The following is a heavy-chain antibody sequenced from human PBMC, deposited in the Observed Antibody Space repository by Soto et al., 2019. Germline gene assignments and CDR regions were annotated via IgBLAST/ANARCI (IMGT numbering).Heavy chain of an antibody. D-gene: IGHD2-8*01. CDR1: GDFISNFY. CDR3: ARGMGRYFDL. CDR2: ISASGRS. Sequence: ASETLSLTCTVSGDFISNFYWSWIRQPAGKGLESLGRISASGRSNYNPSLQSRVAMSLDTSKNQFSLRLTSLTAADTAVYFCARGMGRYFDLWGRGTLVTVSS. V-gene: IGHV4-4*07. J-gene: IGHJ2*01.